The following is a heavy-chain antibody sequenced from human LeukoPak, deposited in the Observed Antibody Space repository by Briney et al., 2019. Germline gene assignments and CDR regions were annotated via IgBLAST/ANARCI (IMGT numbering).Heavy chain of an antibody. CDR3: ARDLMGIAYRGAFYY. CDR1: GFTFSNAW. CDR2: IKSKTDGGTT. J-gene: IGHJ4*02. Sequence: GGSLRLSCAASGFTFSNAWMSWVRQAPGKGLEWVGRIKSKTDGGTTDYAAPVKGRFTISRDDSKNTLYLQMNSLRAEDTAVYYCARDLMGIAYRGAFYYWGQGTLVTVSS. D-gene: IGHD6-13*01. V-gene: IGHV3-15*01.